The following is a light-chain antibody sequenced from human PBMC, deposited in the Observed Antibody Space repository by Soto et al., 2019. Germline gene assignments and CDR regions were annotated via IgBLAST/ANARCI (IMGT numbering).Light chain of an antibody. J-gene: IGKJ4*01. CDR3: HQSYSTPLT. V-gene: IGKV1-39*01. Sequence: DMPMTQSPSSLSASVGARVTITCRASQSISSYVNWYQQKPGKAPKLLIYAASSLQSGVTSRFSGSGSGTEFTLTVSSLQPEDFATYYFHQSYSTPLTFGGGTKVEIK. CDR1: QSISSY. CDR2: AAS.